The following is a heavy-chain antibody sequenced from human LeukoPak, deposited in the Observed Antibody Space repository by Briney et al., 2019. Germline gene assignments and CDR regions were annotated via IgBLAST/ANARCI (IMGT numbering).Heavy chain of an antibody. CDR3: ARGPSRELLLHAFDI. Sequence: ASVKVSCKASGYTFTSFGISWVRQAPGQGLEWMGWISANIGDTKYAQKLQGRVTMTTDTSTSTAYMELRSLRSDDTAVYYCARGPSRELLLHAFDIWGQGTMVTVSS. CDR2: ISANIGDT. J-gene: IGHJ3*02. CDR1: GYTFTSFG. V-gene: IGHV1-18*01. D-gene: IGHD1-26*01.